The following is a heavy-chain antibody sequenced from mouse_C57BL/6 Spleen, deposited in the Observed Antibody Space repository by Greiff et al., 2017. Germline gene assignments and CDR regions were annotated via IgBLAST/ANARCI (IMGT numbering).Heavy chain of an antibody. CDR2: IDPETGGT. CDR3: TSRGAYYFDY. V-gene: IGHV1-15*01. D-gene: IGHD3-1*01. Sequence: QVQLQQSGAELVRPGASVTLSCKASGYTFTDYEMHWVKQTPVHGLEWIGAIDPETGGTAYNQKFKGKAILTADKSSSTAYMELRSLTSADSAVYYCTSRGAYYFDYWGQGTTLTVSS. CDR1: GYTFTDYE. J-gene: IGHJ2*01.